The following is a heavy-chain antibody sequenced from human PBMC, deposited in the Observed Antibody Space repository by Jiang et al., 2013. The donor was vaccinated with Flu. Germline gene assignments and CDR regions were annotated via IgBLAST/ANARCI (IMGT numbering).Heavy chain of an antibody. V-gene: IGHV1-2*02. CDR2: INPNTGDT. D-gene: IGHD5-12*01. Sequence: QLVESGAEVKKPGASVKVSCKTSGYSFTVYYIHWVRQAPGQGLEWMGSINPNTGDTHYAQNFQGRVTMTRDTSISTAYMELRRLRSDDTAVYFCARGSRGGGYEAFDIWGQGTMVTVSS. CDR3: ARGSRGGGYEAFDI. J-gene: IGHJ3*02. CDR1: GYSFTVYY.